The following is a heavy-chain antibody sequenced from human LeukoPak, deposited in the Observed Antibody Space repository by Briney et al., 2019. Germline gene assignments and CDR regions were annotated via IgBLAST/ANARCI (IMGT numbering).Heavy chain of an antibody. CDR3: AKCILTGYYKGYMDV. CDR1: GFTFSSYG. D-gene: IGHD3-9*01. V-gene: IGHV3-23*01. J-gene: IGHJ6*03. Sequence: GSLRLSCAASGFTFSSYGMSWVRQAPGKGLEWVSGIIGSGGITYYADSVKGRFTISRDNSKNTLYLQIYSLRAGDTAVYYCAKCILTGYYKGYMDVWGKGTTVTISS. CDR2: IIGSGGIT.